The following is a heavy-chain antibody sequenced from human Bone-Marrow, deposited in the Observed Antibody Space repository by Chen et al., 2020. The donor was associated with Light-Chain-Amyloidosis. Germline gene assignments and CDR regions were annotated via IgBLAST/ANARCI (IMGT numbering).Heavy chain of an antibody. Sequence: VQLVESGGGLVQPGGSLSLSCAASGFTFGTYSLTWVRQAPGKGLEWLSYISSNGNAIFYAASVRGRFTISRDNANSSLYLQMRNLRVEDTAVYYCARDSGESAADDFWGQGTLVTVSS. CDR2: ISSNGNAI. V-gene: IGHV3-48*01. J-gene: IGHJ4*02. D-gene: IGHD6-13*01. CDR1: GFTFGTYS. CDR3: ARDSGESAADDF.